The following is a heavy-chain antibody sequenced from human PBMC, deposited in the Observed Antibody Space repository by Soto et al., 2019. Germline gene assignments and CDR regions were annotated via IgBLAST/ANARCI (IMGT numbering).Heavy chain of an antibody. J-gene: IGHJ6*02. V-gene: IGHV4-59*01. CDR1: GGSISSYY. CDR3: AIDRNCKGYDGMYV. Sequence: PSETLSLTCTVSGGSISSYYWSWIRQPPGKGLEWIGYIYYSGSTNYNPSLKSRVTISLDTSKNQFSLKLSSVTAADTAVYYCAIDRNCKGYDGMYVCGQRTTVPVSS. D-gene: IGHD1-1*01. CDR2: IYYSGST.